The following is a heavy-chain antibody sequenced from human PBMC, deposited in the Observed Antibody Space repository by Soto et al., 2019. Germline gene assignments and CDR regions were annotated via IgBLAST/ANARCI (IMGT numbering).Heavy chain of an antibody. D-gene: IGHD3-10*01. J-gene: IGHJ6*02. CDR3: ASLWFGEFVAYYYYGMDV. CDR2: IFYSGST. Sequence: SETLSLTCTVSGGSISSGDYYWSWIRQPPGKGLEWIGYIFYSGSTYYNPSLRSRVTISVDTSKNHFSLKLSSVTAADTAVYYCASLWFGEFVAYYYYGMDVWGQGTTVTVSS. CDR1: GGSISSGDYY. V-gene: IGHV4-30-4*01.